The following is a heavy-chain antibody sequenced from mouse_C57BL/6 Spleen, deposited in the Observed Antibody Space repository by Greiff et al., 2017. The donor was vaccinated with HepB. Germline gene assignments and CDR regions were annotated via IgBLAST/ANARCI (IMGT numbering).Heavy chain of an antibody. V-gene: IGHV14-3*01. CDR3: ARGGSYGSGYWAMDY. CDR1: GFNIKNTY. CDR2: IDPANGNT. J-gene: IGHJ4*01. Sequence: VHVKQSVAELVRPGASVKLSCTASGFNIKNTYMHWVKQRPEQGLEWIGRIDPANGNTKYAPKFQGKATITADTSSNTAYLQLSSLTSEDTAIYSGARGGSYGSGYWAMDYWGQGTSVTVSS. D-gene: IGHD1-1*01.